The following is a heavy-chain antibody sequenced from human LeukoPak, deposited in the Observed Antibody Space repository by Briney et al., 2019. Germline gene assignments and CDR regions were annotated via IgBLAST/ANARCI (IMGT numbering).Heavy chain of an antibody. Sequence: GGSLRLSCAASGFTCSSYAMSWVRQAPGKGLEWVSDISGSGGSTYYADSVKGRFTISRDNSKNTLYLQMNSLRAEDTAVYYCAKVQAHSIAARPVDYWGQGTLVTVSS. V-gene: IGHV3-23*01. CDR2: ISGSGGST. CDR3: AKVQAHSIAARPVDY. D-gene: IGHD6-6*01. CDR1: GFTCSSYA. J-gene: IGHJ4*02.